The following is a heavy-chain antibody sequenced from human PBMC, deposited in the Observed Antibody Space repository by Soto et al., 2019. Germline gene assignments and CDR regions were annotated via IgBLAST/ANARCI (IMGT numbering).Heavy chain of an antibody. D-gene: IGHD2-2*01. CDR1: GFTFSSYA. CDR2: INSRGGST. J-gene: IGHJ4*02. Sequence: EVQLLESGGGLVQPGGSLRLSCAASGFTFSSYAMSWVRQAPGKGLEWVSAINSRGGSTYYADSVKGRFTISRDSSKNTLYLQRNRLRAEDTAVYYCAKDRSSTSCYAFDYWGKGTLVTVSS. V-gene: IGHV3-23*01. CDR3: AKDRSSTSCYAFDY.